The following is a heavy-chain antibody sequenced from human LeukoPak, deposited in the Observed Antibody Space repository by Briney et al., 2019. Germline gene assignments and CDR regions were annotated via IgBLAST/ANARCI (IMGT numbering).Heavy chain of an antibody. J-gene: IGHJ5*02. D-gene: IGHD2-2*01. CDR3: ARRLTQYDCFDP. CDR1: GDSVSSNSAA. Sequence: SQTLSLTCAISGDSVSSNSAAWNWIRQSPSRGLEWLGRTYFRSKWYNDYAVSAKTRITINPDTSKNQFSLHLNSVTPEDTAVYYCARRLTQYDCFDPWGQGILATVSS. CDR2: TYFRSKWYN. V-gene: IGHV6-1*01.